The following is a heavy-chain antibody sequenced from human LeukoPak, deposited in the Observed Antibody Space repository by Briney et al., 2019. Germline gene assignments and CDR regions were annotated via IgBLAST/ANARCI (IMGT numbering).Heavy chain of an antibody. V-gene: IGHV3-48*04. J-gene: IGHJ4*02. CDR2: ISSSSSTI. D-gene: IGHD2-2*02. Sequence: PGGSLRLSCAASGFTFSSYSMNWVRQAPGKGLEWGSYISSSSSTIYYADSVKGRFTISRDNAKNSLYLQMNSLRAEDTAVYYCARDVTIVVVPAAIGYWGQGTLVTVSS. CDR1: GFTFSSYS. CDR3: ARDVTIVVVPAAIGY.